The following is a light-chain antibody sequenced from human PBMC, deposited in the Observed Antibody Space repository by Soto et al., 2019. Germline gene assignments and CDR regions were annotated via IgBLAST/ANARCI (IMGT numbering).Light chain of an antibody. CDR2: GAS. CDR3: QQYNNWAYT. Sequence: EIVLTQFPGTLYVSPGEGATLSCRASRSISRYLAWYQHQPGKALMPLVYGASTSVTCCPTRYNGRGSGTDYSATISSRQSEECAVQYCQQYNNWAYTVAQGTKVDIK. CDR1: RSISRY. J-gene: IGKJ2*01. V-gene: IGKV3-15*01.